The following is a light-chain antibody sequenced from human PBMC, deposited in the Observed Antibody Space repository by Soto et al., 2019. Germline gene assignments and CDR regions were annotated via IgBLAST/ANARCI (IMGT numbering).Light chain of an antibody. CDR1: QAISSY. Sequence: DIQLTQSPSFLSASVGDRVTLTCRASQAISSYLAWYQQKPGKAPRLLIYTASTLQSGVPSRFSGSGSGTEFTLTISSLQPEDFATYYCQQFNGYPTFGQGTKVEIK. CDR3: QQFNGYPT. V-gene: IGKV1-9*01. CDR2: TAS. J-gene: IGKJ1*01.